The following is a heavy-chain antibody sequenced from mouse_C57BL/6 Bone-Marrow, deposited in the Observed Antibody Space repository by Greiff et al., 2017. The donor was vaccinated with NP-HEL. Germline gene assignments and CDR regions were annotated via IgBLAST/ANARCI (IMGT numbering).Heavy chain of an antibody. CDR2: IYPRSGNT. V-gene: IGHV1-81*01. Sequence: VKLQQSGAELARPGASVKLSCKASGYTFTSYGISWVKQRTGQGLEWIGEIYPRSGNTYYNEKFKGKATLTADKSSSTAYMELRSLTSEDSAVYFCARSEASYAMDYWGQGTSVTVSS. D-gene: IGHD6-1*01. J-gene: IGHJ4*01. CDR3: ARSEASYAMDY. CDR1: GYTFTSYG.